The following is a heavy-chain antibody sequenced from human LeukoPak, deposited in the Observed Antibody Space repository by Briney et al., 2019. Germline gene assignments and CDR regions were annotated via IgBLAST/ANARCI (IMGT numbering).Heavy chain of an antibody. CDR1: GGSISSGDYY. CDR3: AIYYYGSGVNRHNWFDP. V-gene: IGHV4-30-4*01. D-gene: IGHD3-10*01. Sequence: SETLSLTCTVSGGSISSGDYYWSWIRQPPGKGLEWIGYIYYSGSTYYNPSLKSRVTISVDTSKNQFSLKLSSVTAADTAVYYCAIYYYGSGVNRHNWFDPWGQGTLVTVSS. CDR2: IYYSGST. J-gene: IGHJ5*02.